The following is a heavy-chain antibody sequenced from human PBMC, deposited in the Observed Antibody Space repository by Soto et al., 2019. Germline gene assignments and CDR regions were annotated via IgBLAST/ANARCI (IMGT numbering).Heavy chain of an antibody. Sequence: SETLSLTCTVSGGSISSGGYYWSWIRQHPGKGLEWIGDINYSGSTNYNPSLKSRVTISVDTSKNQFSLKLSSVTAADTAVYYCARGHPGFLEWLVYYYMDVWGKGTTVTVSS. CDR3: ARGHPGFLEWLVYYYMDV. J-gene: IGHJ6*03. V-gene: IGHV4-31*03. CDR1: GGSISSGGYY. CDR2: INYSGST. D-gene: IGHD3-3*01.